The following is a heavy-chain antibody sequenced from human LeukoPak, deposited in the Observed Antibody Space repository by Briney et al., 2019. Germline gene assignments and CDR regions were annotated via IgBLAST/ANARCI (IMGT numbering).Heavy chain of an antibody. J-gene: IGHJ4*02. V-gene: IGHV3-23*01. CDR1: GFTFSSYA. Sequence: PGGSLRLSCAASGFTFSSYAMSWVRQAPGKGLDWVSSISGDTYYADSVNGRYTISRDNFKNTLYLQMINLRVVDTAVYYCARYCSGVSCYSGFDYGGEGTLVTVSS. CDR2: ISGDT. CDR3: ARYCSGVSCYSGFDY. D-gene: IGHD2-15*01.